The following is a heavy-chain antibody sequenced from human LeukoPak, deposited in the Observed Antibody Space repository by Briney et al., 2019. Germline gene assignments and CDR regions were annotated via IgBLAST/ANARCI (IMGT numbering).Heavy chain of an antibody. V-gene: IGHV3-30*18. CDR2: ISYDGSNK. D-gene: IGHD6-13*01. J-gene: IGHJ4*02. Sequence: GGSLRLSCAASGFTFSSYGMHWVRQAPGKGLEWVAVISYDGSNKYYADSVKGRFTISRDNSKNTLYLQMNSLRAEDTAVYYCAKDLVRQRVFDYWGQGTLVTVSS. CDR3: AKDLVRQRVFDY. CDR1: GFTFSSYG.